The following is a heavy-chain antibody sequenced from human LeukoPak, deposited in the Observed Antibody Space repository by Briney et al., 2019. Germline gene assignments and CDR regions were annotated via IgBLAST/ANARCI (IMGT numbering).Heavy chain of an antibody. Sequence: GGSLRLSCAASGFTFSSYSMNWVRQAPGKGLEWVSAISGSGGSTYYADSVKGRFTISRDNSKNTLYLQMNSLRAEDTAVYYCAKDGVAYYYDSSGYYYFDYWGQGTLVTVSS. D-gene: IGHD3-22*01. CDR1: GFTFSSYS. CDR3: AKDGVAYYYDSSGYYYFDY. V-gene: IGHV3-23*01. CDR2: ISGSGGST. J-gene: IGHJ4*02.